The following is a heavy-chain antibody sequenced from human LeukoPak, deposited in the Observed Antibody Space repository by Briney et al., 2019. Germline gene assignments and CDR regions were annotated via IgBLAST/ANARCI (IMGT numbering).Heavy chain of an antibody. CDR3: AKDGIAAAGATVDYYYYMDV. D-gene: IGHD6-13*01. CDR2: ISWNSGSI. J-gene: IGHJ6*03. CDR1: GFTFDDYA. V-gene: IGHV3-9*01. Sequence: GGSLRLSCAASGFTFDDYAMHWVRQAPGKGLEWVSGISWNSGSIGYADSVKGRFTISRDNAKNSLYLQMNSLRAEDTALYYCAKDGIAAAGATVDYYYYMDVWGKGTTVTVSS.